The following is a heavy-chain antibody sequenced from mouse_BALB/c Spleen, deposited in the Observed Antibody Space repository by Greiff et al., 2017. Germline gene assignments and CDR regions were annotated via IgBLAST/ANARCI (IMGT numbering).Heavy chain of an antibody. CDR2: ISNGGGST. CDR3: ARRGWNFDY. Sequence: EVQLVESGGGLVQPGGSLKLSCAASGFTFSSYTMSWVRQTPEKRLEWVAYISNGGGSTYYPDTVKGRFTISRDNAKNTLYLQMSSLKSEDTAMYYCARRGWNFDYWGQGTTLTVSS. J-gene: IGHJ2*01. CDR1: GFTFSSYT. V-gene: IGHV5-12-2*01.